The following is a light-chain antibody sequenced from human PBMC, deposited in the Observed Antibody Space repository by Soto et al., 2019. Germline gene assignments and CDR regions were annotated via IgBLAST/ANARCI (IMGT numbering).Light chain of an antibody. CDR1: QSVASN. CDR3: QQYHNWPPQYT. CDR2: GAS. V-gene: IGKV3-15*01. Sequence: IVMTQSPDSKSVSPGDGATLSCRASQSVASNVAWYQQKPGQGPRLLIHGASTRAVGVPARFSGSGSGTDFTLTISSLQSEAFAVYYCQQYHNWPPQYTFGQGTKLQIK. J-gene: IGKJ2*01.